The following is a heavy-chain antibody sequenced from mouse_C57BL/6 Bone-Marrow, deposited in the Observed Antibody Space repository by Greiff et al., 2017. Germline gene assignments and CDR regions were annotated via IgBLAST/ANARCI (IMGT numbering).Heavy chain of an antibody. J-gene: IGHJ3*01. CDR3: ARGCPWFAY. V-gene: IGHV5-17*01. Sequence: DVMLVESGGGLVKPGGSLKLSCAASGFTFSDYGMHWVRQGPEKGLEWVAYISSGSSTIYYADTVKGRFTISRDNATNTLFLQMTSLRSEDTAMYYWARGCPWFAYWGQGTLVTVSA. CDR1: GFTFSDYG. D-gene: IGHD3-3*01. CDR2: ISSGSSTI.